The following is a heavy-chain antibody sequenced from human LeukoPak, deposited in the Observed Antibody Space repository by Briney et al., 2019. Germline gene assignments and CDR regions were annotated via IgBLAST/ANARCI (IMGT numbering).Heavy chain of an antibody. D-gene: IGHD3-22*01. Sequence: ASVKVSCKASGYIFSNYGISWVRQAPGQGLEWMGWINPNSGGTNYAQKFQDRVTMTGDTSISTAYMELSRLTSDDTAVYYCARAPMIVVVFPPRLDYWGQGTLVTVSS. CDR3: ARAPMIVVVFPPRLDY. V-gene: IGHV1-2*02. J-gene: IGHJ4*02. CDR2: INPNSGGT. CDR1: GYIFSNYG.